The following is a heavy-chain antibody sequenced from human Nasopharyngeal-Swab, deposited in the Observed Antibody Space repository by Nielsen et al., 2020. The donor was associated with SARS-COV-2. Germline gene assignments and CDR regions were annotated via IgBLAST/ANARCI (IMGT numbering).Heavy chain of an antibody. V-gene: IGHV3-30*18. J-gene: IGHJ6*03. CDR1: GFTFSSYG. Sequence: GGSLRLSCAASGFTFSSYGTHWVRQAPGKGLEWVAVISYDGSNKYYADSVKGRFTISRDNSKNTLYLQMNSLRAEDTAVYYCAKVHVPAAISCYMDVWGKGTTVTVSS. D-gene: IGHD2-2*01. CDR2: ISYDGSNK. CDR3: AKVHVPAAISCYMDV.